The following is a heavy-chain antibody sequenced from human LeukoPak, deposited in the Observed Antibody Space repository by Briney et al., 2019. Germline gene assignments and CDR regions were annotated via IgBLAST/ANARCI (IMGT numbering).Heavy chain of an antibody. CDR3: AKDYAILEWLSTQDY. CDR2: ISGSGGST. CDR1: GFTFSSYA. J-gene: IGHJ4*02. D-gene: IGHD3-3*01. V-gene: IGHV3-23*01. Sequence: GGSLRLSCAASGFTFSSYAMSWVRQAPGKGLEWVSAISGSGGSTYYADSVKGRFTISRDNSKNTLYLQMNSLRAEDTAVYYCAKDYAILEWLSTQDYWGQGTLVTVSS.